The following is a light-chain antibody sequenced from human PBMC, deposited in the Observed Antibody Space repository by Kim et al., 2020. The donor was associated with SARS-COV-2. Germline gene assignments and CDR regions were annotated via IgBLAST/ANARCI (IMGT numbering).Light chain of an antibody. CDR1: SLRSYY. J-gene: IGLJ2*01. V-gene: IGLV3-19*01. CDR2: GKN. Sequence: ALGKTGRITCQEDSLRSYYASWYQQKPGQAPVLVIYGKNNRPSGIPDRFSGSSSGNTASLTITGAQAEDEADYYCNSRDSSGNHVVFGGATQLTVL. CDR3: NSRDSSGNHVV.